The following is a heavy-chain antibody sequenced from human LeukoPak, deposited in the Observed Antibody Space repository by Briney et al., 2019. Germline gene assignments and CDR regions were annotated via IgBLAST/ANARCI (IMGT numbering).Heavy chain of an antibody. D-gene: IGHD3-22*01. Sequence: SETLSLTCTVSGGSISSYYWSWIRQPPGKGLEWIGYIYYSGSTNYNPYLKSRVTISVDTSKNQFSLKLSSVTAADTAVYYCARHGPSYYYDSSGYYISDNWYFDLWGRGTLVTVSS. J-gene: IGHJ2*01. CDR2: IYYSGST. V-gene: IGHV4-59*08. CDR3: ARHGPSYYYDSSGYYISDNWYFDL. CDR1: GGSISSYY.